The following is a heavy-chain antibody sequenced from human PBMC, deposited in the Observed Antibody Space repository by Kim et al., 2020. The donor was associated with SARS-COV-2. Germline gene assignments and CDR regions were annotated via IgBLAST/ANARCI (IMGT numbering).Heavy chain of an antibody. Sequence: GGSLRLSCAASGFRFSTYWMSWVRQAPGKGLEWVANIKQDGTEKYYVGSVEGRFTISRDNTKNSLYLQMNSLRAEDTAVYYCATDPTTHYNHGSGSTLDVWGQGTTVTVSS. CDR1: GFRFSTYW. D-gene: IGHD6-25*01. CDR2: IKQDGTEK. V-gene: IGHV3-7*03. J-gene: IGHJ6*02. CDR3: ATDPTTHYNHGSGSTLDV.